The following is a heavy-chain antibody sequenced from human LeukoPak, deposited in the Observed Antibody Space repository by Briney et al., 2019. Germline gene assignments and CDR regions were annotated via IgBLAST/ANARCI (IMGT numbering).Heavy chain of an antibody. CDR3: AKDFPTYYDFWSGFDY. J-gene: IGHJ4*02. Sequence: GGSLRLSCAGSGFTFSNYAMTWVRQAPGKGLEWVSSVSGSGRNTFYPDSVEGRFTISRDNSKNTLYLQMNSLRAEDTAVYYCAKDFPTYYDFWSGFDYWGQGTLVTVSS. CDR1: GFTFSNYA. V-gene: IGHV3-23*01. CDR2: VSGSGRNT. D-gene: IGHD3-3*01.